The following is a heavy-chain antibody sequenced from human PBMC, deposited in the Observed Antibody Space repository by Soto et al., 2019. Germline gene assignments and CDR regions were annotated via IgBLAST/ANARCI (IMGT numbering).Heavy chain of an antibody. J-gene: IGHJ4*02. D-gene: IGHD1-26*01. CDR3: ARGKFGGSYRD. Sequence: QVPLQQWGAGLLKPSETLSLTCAVYGGSFSGYYWSWIRQPPGKGLEWIGEINHSGSTNYNPSLKSRVTISVDTSKNQFSLKLSSVTAADTAVYYCARGKFGGSYRDWGQGTLVTVSS. V-gene: IGHV4-34*01. CDR1: GGSFSGYY. CDR2: INHSGST.